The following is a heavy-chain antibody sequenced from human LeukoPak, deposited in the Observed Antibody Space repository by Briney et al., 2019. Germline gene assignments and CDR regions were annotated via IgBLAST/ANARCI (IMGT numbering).Heavy chain of an antibody. Sequence: GGSLRLSCAASGFTFSSYWMSWVRQAPGKGLEWVANIKQDGSEKNYVDSVKSRFTISRDNAKNSLYLQMNTLRVEDTAVYYCARGYGNYGYWGQGTLVTVSS. CDR1: GFTFSSYW. D-gene: IGHD4-17*01. CDR2: IKQDGSEK. V-gene: IGHV3-7*01. CDR3: ARGYGNYGY. J-gene: IGHJ4*02.